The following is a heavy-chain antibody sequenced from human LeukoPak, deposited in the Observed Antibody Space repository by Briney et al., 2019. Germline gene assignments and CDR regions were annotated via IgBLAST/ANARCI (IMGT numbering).Heavy chain of an antibody. Sequence: PSETLSLTCAVYGGSFSGYYWSWIRQPPGKGLEWIGEIHHSGSTNYNPSLKSRVTISVDTSKNQFSLRLSSVTAADTAVYYCASRPTYDYVWGSYTLTPFDYWGQGTLVTVSS. J-gene: IGHJ4*02. CDR3: ASRPTYDYVWGSYTLTPFDY. D-gene: IGHD3-16*01. V-gene: IGHV4-34*01. CDR2: IHHSGST. CDR1: GGSFSGYY.